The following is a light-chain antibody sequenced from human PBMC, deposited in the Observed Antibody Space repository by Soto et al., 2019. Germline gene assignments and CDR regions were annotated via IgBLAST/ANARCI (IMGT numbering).Light chain of an antibody. J-gene: IGLJ1*01. CDR1: SSDIVGFNF. V-gene: IGLV2-14*01. Sequence: QSALTQPASVSGSPGQSITISCAGTSSDIVGFNFVSWFQQLPGNAPKLLIYEVINRPSGVSNRFSGSKSGNTASLTISGLQAEDEADYYCSSYTISRILSYAFGTGTKLTVL. CDR3: SSYTISRILSYA. CDR2: EVI.